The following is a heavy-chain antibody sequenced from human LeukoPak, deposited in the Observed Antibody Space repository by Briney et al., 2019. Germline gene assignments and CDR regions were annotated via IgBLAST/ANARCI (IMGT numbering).Heavy chain of an antibody. V-gene: IGHV3-30*18. D-gene: IGHD4-23*01. CDR3: AKDPTAGWGYGGNRHYFDY. Sequence: GRSLRLSCAASGFTFSNYGMHWVRQAPGKGLEWVAVISYDGTNKYYADSVKGQFTISRDNSKNTLYLQMNSLRAEDTAVYYCAKDPTAGWGYGGNRHYFDYWGQGTLVTVSS. J-gene: IGHJ4*02. CDR1: GFTFSNYG. CDR2: ISYDGTNK.